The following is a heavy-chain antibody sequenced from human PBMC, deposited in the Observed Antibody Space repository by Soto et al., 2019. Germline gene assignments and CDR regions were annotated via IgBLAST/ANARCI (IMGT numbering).Heavy chain of an antibody. J-gene: IGHJ5*02. CDR3: TRVVPAALEDWFDP. CDR2: IRSKANSYAT. V-gene: IGHV3-73*01. D-gene: IGHD2-2*01. Sequence: PGGSLRLSCAASGFTFSGSAMHWVRQASGKRLEWVGRIRSKANSYATAYAASVKGRFTISRDDSKNTAYLQMNSLKTEDTAVYYCTRVVPAALEDWFDPWGQGTLVTVSS. CDR1: GFTFSGSA.